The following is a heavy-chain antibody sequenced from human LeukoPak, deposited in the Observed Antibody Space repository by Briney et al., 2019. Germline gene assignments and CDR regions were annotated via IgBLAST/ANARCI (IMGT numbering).Heavy chain of an antibody. D-gene: IGHD4-17*01. CDR3: ARALLTTVTRSPFDY. J-gene: IGHJ4*02. CDR2: ISAYNGNT. V-gene: IGHV1-18*01. CDR1: GGTFSSYA. Sequence: ASVKVFCKASGGTFSSYAISWVRQAPGQGLEWMGWISAYNGNTNYAQKLQGRVTMTTDTSTSTAYMELRSLRSDDTAVYYCARALLTTVTRSPFDYWGQGTLVTVSS.